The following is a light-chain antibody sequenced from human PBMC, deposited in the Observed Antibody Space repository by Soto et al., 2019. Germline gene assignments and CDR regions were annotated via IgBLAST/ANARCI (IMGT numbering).Light chain of an antibody. Sequence: SYELTQPPSVSVSPGQTASITCSGDKLGDKYACWYQQKAGQSPVLVIYQDNKRPSGIPERFSGSNSGNTATLTISGTQAMDEADYYCRAWNSSTVVFGGGTKLTVL. V-gene: IGLV3-1*01. CDR2: QDN. CDR1: KLGDKY. J-gene: IGLJ2*01. CDR3: RAWNSSTVV.